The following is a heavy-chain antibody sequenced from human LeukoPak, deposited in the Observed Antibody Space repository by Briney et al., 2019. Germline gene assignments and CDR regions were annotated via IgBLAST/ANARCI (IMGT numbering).Heavy chain of an antibody. V-gene: IGHV4-59*01. CDR1: GGSITSYH. CDR2: ISYSGGT. Sequence: SETLSLTCPVSGGSITSYHWNWIRQPPGKGLEWIGYISYSGGTSYNPSLKSRVTISMDTSKNQFSLRLTSVTAADTAFYYCARGGSRRDTAMVWDYWGQGILVTVSS. D-gene: IGHD5-18*01. J-gene: IGHJ4*02. CDR3: ARGGSRRDTAMVWDY.